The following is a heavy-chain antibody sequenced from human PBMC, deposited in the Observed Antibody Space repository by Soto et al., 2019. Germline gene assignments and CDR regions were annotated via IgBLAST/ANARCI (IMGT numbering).Heavy chain of an antibody. CDR3: ARADHRGYFAILTDY. J-gene: IGHJ4*02. Sequence: TLSLTCTVSGDSLSSGGHYWSWIRQHPGKGLEWVGHIYDSVNTYYSPSLRSRVTISADMSKNQFSLNPRSVTAADTAVYYCARADHRGYFAILTDYWGQGTLVTVS. D-gene: IGHD3-9*01. CDR1: GDSLSSGGHY. CDR2: IYDSVNT. V-gene: IGHV4-31*03.